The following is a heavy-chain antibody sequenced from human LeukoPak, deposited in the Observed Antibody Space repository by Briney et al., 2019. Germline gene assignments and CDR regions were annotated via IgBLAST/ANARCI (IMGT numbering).Heavy chain of an antibody. V-gene: IGHV1-8*02. CDR2: MNPNSGNT. CDR3: ARALSDNDYGDYPEDFDY. Sequence: ASVKVSCKASGGTFSSYAISWVRQAPGQGLEWMGWMNPNSGNTGYAQKFQGRVTMTRNTSISTAYMELSSLRSEDTAVYYCARALSDNDYGDYPEDFDYWGQGTLVTVSS. J-gene: IGHJ4*02. CDR1: GGTFSSYA. D-gene: IGHD4-17*01.